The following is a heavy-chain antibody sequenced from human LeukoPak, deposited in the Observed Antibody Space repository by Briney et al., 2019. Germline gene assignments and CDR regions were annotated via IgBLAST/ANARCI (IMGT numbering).Heavy chain of an antibody. J-gene: IGHJ4*02. CDR3: ARDRGYYYGSGSYHTGDY. CDR1: GFTFNTYD. V-gene: IGHV3-21*01. CDR2: ISSSSSYI. Sequence: GGSLRLSCAASGFTFNTYDMSWVRQAPGKGLEWVSSISSSSSYIYYANSVKGRFTISRDNAKNSLYLQMNSLRAEDTAVYYCARDRGYYYGSGSYHTGDYWGQGTQVTVSS. D-gene: IGHD3-10*01.